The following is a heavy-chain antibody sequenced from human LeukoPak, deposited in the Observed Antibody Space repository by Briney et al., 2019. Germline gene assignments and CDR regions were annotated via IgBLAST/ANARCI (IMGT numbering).Heavy chain of an antibody. CDR2: ISSSSSYI. D-gene: IGHD2-15*01. V-gene: IGHV3-21*01. Sequence: GGSLRLSCAASGFTFSSYSMNWVRQAPGKGLEWVSSISSSSSYIYYADSVKGRFTIPRDNAKNSLYLQMNSLRAEDTAVYYCARDGVGYCSGGSCYSDYWGQGTLVTVSS. CDR1: GFTFSSYS. J-gene: IGHJ4*02. CDR3: ARDGVGYCSGGSCYSDY.